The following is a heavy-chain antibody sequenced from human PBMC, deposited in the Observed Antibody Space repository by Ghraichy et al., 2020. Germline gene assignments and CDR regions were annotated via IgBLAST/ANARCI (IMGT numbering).Heavy chain of an antibody. V-gene: IGHV4-59*02. CDR2: SFFSETT. CDR3: ARQSKGSCAGTSCPIDL. D-gene: IGHD2-2*01. J-gene: IGHJ5*02. CDR1: GGYVSSYY. Sequence: SETLSLTCTVSGGYVSSYYWSWLRQTPGKGLEWIGYSFFSETTHYNPSLQSRVTISIDTPKNRFSLKLSSVTAADTAIYYCARQSKGSCAGTSCPIDLWGQGTLVPVSS.